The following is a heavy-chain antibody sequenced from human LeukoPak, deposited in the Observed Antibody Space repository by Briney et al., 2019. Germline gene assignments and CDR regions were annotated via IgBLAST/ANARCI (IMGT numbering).Heavy chain of an antibody. CDR3: ARRSHYYDSSGYVDY. CDR1: GDSIGSSSYY. J-gene: IGHJ4*02. CDR2: IYYSGST. Sequence: SETLSLTCAVSGDSIGSSSYYWDWVRQPPGKGLEWIGSIYYSGSTDYNPSLKSRVTISVDTSKNQFSLKLSSVTAADTAVYHCARRSHYYDSSGYVDYWGQGTLVTVSS. D-gene: IGHD3-22*01. V-gene: IGHV4-39*01.